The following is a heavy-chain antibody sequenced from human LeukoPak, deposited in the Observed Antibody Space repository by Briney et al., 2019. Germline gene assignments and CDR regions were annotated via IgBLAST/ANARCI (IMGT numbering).Heavy chain of an antibody. CDR3: ARHPSGGWDPNLDY. V-gene: IGHV3-21*06. Sequence: PGGSLRLSCAASGFTFSNYSMNWVRQAPGKGLEWVSSISSNGDYIYYADSVKGRFTISRDNAKNSVYLQMNGLRVDDSAIYFCARHPSGGWDPNLDYWGQGTLVTVSP. D-gene: IGHD6-19*01. J-gene: IGHJ4*02. CDR2: ISSNGDYI. CDR1: GFTFSNYS.